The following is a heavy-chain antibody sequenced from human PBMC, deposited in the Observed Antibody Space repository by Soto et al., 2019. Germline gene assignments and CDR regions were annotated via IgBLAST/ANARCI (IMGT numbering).Heavy chain of an antibody. Sequence: SQTLSLTCAISGDSVSSNSAAWNWIRQSPSRGLEWLGRTYYRSQWFADYAESVKSRISITPDTSKNQFSLQLNSMTPEDTAVYYCARDSSGYYYRYFDCLGPGTLVTVSS. CDR1: GDSVSSNSAA. CDR2: TYYRSQWFA. CDR3: ARDSSGYYYRYFDC. D-gene: IGHD3-22*01. J-gene: IGHJ4*02. V-gene: IGHV6-1*01.